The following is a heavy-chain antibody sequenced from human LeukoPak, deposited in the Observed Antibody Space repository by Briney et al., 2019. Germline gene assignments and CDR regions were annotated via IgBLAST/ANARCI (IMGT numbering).Heavy chain of an antibody. CDR2: ISAYNGNT. D-gene: IGHD6-19*01. CDR3: ARVRSSGWYPVGY. Sequence: ASVKVSCKTSGYSENFYGITWVRQVAGQGLEWMGWISAYNGNTNYAQKLQGRVTMTTDTSTSTAYMELRSLRSDDTAVYYCARVRSSGWYPVGYWGQGTLVTVSS. J-gene: IGHJ4*02. CDR1: GYSENFYG. V-gene: IGHV1-18*01.